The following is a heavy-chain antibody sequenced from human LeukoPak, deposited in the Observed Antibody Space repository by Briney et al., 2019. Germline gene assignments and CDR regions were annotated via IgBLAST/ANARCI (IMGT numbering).Heavy chain of an antibody. CDR3: ARGQYGGNPANWFGP. D-gene: IGHD4/OR15-4a*01. J-gene: IGHJ5*02. CDR2: IIPIFGTA. Sequence: ASVKVSCKASGGTFSSYAISWVRQAPGQGLEWMGGIIPIFGTANYAQKFQGRVTITTDESTSTAYMELSSLRSEDTAVYYCARGQYGGNPANWFGPWGQGTLVTVSS. CDR1: GGTFSSYA. V-gene: IGHV1-69*05.